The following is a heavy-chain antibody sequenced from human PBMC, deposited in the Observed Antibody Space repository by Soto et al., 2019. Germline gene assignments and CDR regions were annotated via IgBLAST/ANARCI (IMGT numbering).Heavy chain of an antibody. CDR2: ISSSSSYI. V-gene: IGHV3-21*01. D-gene: IGHD6-6*01. J-gene: IGHJ4*02. CDR3: ARDPGISSSSFFDY. CDR1: GFTFSSYS. Sequence: GGSLRLSCAASGFTFSSYSMNWVRQAPGKGLEWVSSISSSSSYIYYADSVKGRFTISRDNAKNSLYLQMNSLRAEDTAVYYCARDPGISSSSFFDYWGQGTLVTVSS.